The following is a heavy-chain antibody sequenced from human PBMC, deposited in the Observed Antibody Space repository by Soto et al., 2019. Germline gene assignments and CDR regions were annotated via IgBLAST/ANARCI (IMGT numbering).Heavy chain of an antibody. D-gene: IGHD6-13*01. CDR1: GGSFSGYY. CDR2: INHSGST. Sequence: ASETLSLTCAVYGGSFSGYYWSWIRQPPGKGLEWIGEINHSGSTNYNPSLKSRVTISVDTSKNQFSLKLSSVTAADTAVYYCARKVEAAAGTDFEYWGQGTLVTVSS. V-gene: IGHV4-34*01. CDR3: ARKVEAAAGTDFEY. J-gene: IGHJ4*02.